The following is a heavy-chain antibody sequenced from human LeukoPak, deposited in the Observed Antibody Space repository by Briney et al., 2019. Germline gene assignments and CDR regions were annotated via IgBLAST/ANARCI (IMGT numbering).Heavy chain of an antibody. V-gene: IGHV3-30*18. CDR1: SFTFSTYG. CDR2: ISHDGSEK. J-gene: IGHJ4*02. Sequence: AGGSLRLSCVASSFTFSTYGTHWVRQVPSKGLECAAVISHDGSEKYYADPVKGRFTISRDNSKNTLFLQMNSLRAEDTAVYYCAKGVFGSRSTSFADYWGQGTLVTVSS. D-gene: IGHD3-10*01. CDR3: AKGVFGSRSTSFADY.